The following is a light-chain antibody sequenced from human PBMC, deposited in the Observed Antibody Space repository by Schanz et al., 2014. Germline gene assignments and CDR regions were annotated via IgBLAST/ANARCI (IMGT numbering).Light chain of an antibody. V-gene: IGKV3-11*01. J-gene: IGKJ2*01. CDR3: QQSYSTPF. CDR2: AAS. CDR1: QSVSSY. Sequence: EIVLTQSPATLSLSPGERATLSCRASQSVSSYLAWYQQKPGQAPRLLIYAASIRAIGIPDRFSGSGSGTDFTLTISSLQPEDFATYYCQQSYSTPFFGQGTKLEIK.